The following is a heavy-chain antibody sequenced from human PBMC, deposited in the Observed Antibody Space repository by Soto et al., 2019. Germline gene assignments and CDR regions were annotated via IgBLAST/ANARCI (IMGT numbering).Heavy chain of an antibody. CDR3: AKGSVAGADYSYGLDV. J-gene: IGHJ6*02. CDR1: GFTFSSYG. V-gene: IGHV3-23*01. Sequence: EVQLLESGGDLVQSGGSLTLSCAAAGFTFSSYGMSWVRQAPGKGLEWVSAVSSSGGSTYYADSVRGRFTISRDNSKNTLYLQVISLRAEDTAVYYCAKGSVAGADYSYGLDVWGQGTTVTVSS. D-gene: IGHD2-15*01. CDR2: VSSSGGST.